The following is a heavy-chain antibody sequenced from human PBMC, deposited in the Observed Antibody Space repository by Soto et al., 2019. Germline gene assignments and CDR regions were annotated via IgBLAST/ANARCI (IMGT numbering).Heavy chain of an antibody. D-gene: IGHD4-4*01. CDR3: ARHISNFRHCYYSMVF. J-gene: IGHJ6*02. V-gene: IGHV5-51*01. CDR2: IYPSDSDT. CDR1: AYSSTSDW. Sequence: TISRMGSAYSSTSDWIVLVRQMPEKSLEWMGIIYPSDSDTGYSPYFQGQVPITVNKSTSTSDLQWKPLKASDTAMYYCARHISNFRHCYYSMVFSCQGTLVSVFS.